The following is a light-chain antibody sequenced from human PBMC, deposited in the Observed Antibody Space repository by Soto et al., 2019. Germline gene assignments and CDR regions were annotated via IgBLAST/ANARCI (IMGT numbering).Light chain of an antibody. J-gene: IGKJ4*01. V-gene: IGKV3D-15*01. CDR1: QSISRY. CDR3: QHYNELPLT. Sequence: IVLTQSPGTLSLSPGERTTRSCRASQSISRYLAWYQQKPGQGPRLLIYGASSRATGTPDRFSGSGSGTDFTLTISSLQSEDFAVYYCQHYNELPLTFGGGTKVDIK. CDR2: GAS.